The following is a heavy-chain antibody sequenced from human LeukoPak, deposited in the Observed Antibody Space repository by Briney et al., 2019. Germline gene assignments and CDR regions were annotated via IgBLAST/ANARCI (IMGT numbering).Heavy chain of an antibody. J-gene: IGHJ4*02. CDR3: ARARISSSWTFDY. Sequence: SETLSLTCTVSGCSISSYYWSWIRQPAGKGLEWIGRIYTSGSTNYNPYLKSRVTMSVHTSQNPFHLTLSSVTAADTAVYYCARARISSSWTFDYWGQGTLVTVSS. CDR2: IYTSGST. V-gene: IGHV4-4*07. D-gene: IGHD6-13*01. CDR1: GCSISSYY.